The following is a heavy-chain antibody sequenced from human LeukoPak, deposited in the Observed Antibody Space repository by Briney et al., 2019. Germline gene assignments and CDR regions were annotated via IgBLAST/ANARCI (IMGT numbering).Heavy chain of an antibody. V-gene: IGHV1-2*02. D-gene: IGHD3-10*01. CDR1: GYTLTGHY. Sequence: ASVKVSCKASGYTLTGHYMQWVRQAPGEGLEWMGYINPNSGGTTYAQKFQGRVTMTMNTSSGTAYMELSRLRSDDTAVYYCARESIITVRGVKDYWGQGTLVTVSS. CDR3: ARESIITVRGVKDY. J-gene: IGHJ4*02. CDR2: INPNSGGT.